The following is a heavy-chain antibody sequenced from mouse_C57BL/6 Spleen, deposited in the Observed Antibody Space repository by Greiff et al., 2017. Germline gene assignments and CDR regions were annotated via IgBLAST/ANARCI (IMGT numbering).Heavy chain of an antibody. Sequence: VQLQQSGPELVKPGASVKISCKASGYTFTDYYMNWVKQSHGKSLEWIGDINPKNGGTSYNQKFKGKATLTVEKSSSTAYMELRSLTSEDSAVXYCARSYYTPFAYWGQGTLVTVSA. D-gene: IGHD2-12*01. CDR2: INPKNGGT. J-gene: IGHJ3*01. CDR1: GYTFTDYY. V-gene: IGHV1-26*01. CDR3: ARSYYTPFAY.